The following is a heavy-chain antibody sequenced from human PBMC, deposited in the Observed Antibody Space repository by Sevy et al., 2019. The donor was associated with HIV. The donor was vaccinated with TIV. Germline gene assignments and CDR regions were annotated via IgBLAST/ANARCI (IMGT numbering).Heavy chain of an antibody. V-gene: IGHV3-7*01. D-gene: IGHD3-16*01. Sequence: GGSLRLSCAASGFTFSAYWMNWVRQAPGKGLEWVANIKSDGSDKHYVDFVEGGFTISSDNAKNSLYLQMNSLRVEDTAVYYCAQETVGRFDSWGQGTLVTVSS. CDR2: IKSDGSDK. J-gene: IGHJ4*02. CDR3: AQETVGRFDS. CDR1: GFTFSAYW.